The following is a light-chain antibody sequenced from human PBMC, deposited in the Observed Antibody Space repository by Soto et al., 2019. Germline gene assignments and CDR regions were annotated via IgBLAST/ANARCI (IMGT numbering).Light chain of an antibody. CDR1: QSVNRY. CDR2: DAS. J-gene: IGKJ5*01. V-gene: IGKV3-11*01. Sequence: EIVLTQSPATLSLSPGERATLSCRARQSVNRYLAWYQQKPGQPPRLLIYDASNRATGIPARFSGSGSGTDFTLTISSLEPEDFAVYYCQQRINWPPITFGQGTRLEIK. CDR3: QQRINWPPIT.